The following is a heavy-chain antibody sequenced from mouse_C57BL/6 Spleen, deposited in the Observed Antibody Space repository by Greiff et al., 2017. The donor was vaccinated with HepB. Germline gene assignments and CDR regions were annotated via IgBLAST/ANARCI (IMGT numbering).Heavy chain of an antibody. CDR2: INPNNGGT. CDR3: ARGGTGSRRGFAY. CDR1: GYTFTDYN. V-gene: IGHV1-22*01. Sequence: EVQLQQSGPELVKPGASVKMSCKASGYTFTDYNMHWVKQSHGKSLEWIGYINPNNGGTSYNQKFKGKATLTVNKSSSTAYMELRSLTSEDSAVYYCARGGTGSRRGFAYWGQGTLVTVSA. J-gene: IGHJ3*01. D-gene: IGHD1-1*01.